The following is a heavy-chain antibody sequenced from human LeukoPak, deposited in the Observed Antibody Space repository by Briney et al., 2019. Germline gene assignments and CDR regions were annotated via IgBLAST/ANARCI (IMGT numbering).Heavy chain of an antibody. CDR3: AREGSSWTGLFDY. Sequence: GGSLRLSCAASGFTFSNYWMSWVRQAPGKGLEWVANIKEDGSEKYYVDSVKGRFTISRDNAKNSLYLQMNSLRAEDTAVYYCAREGSSWTGLFDYWGQGTLVTVSS. CDR2: IKEDGSEK. CDR1: GFTFSNYW. D-gene: IGHD6-13*01. V-gene: IGHV3-7*01. J-gene: IGHJ4*02.